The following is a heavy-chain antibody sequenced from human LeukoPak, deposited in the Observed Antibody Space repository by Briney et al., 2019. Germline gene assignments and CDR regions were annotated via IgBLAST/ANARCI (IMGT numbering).Heavy chain of an antibody. Sequence: GGSLRLSCAASGFTFSSYWMSWVRQAPGKGLEWVANIKQDGSEKYYVDSVKGRFTIPRDNAKNSLYLQMNSLRAEDTAVYYCARCRDDMTTISGVVIIPYYFDYWGQGTLVTVSS. J-gene: IGHJ4*02. CDR1: GFTFSSYW. CDR3: ARCRDDMTTISGVVIIPYYFDY. D-gene: IGHD3-3*01. CDR2: IKQDGSEK. V-gene: IGHV3-7*01.